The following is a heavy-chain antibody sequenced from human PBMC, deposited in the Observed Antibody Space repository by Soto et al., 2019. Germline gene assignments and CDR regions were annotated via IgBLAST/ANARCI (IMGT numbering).Heavy chain of an antibody. CDR3: ARDSNYVGAFDI. Sequence: GGSLRLSCATPWFPVRSNYMSWVRQAPGKGLEWVSVIYSGGSTYYADSVKGRFTISRDNSKNTLYLQMNSLRAEDTALYYCARDSNYVGAFDIWGQGTMVTVSS. V-gene: IGHV3-66*01. J-gene: IGHJ3*02. D-gene: IGHD4-4*01. CDR1: WFPVRSNY. CDR2: IYSGGST.